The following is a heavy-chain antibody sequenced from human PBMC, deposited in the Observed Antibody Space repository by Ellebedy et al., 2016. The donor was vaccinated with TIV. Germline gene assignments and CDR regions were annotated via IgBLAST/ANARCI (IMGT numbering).Heavy chain of an antibody. CDR2: IYRTGST. V-gene: IGHV4-4*02. CDR3: TASAMAGRRLLPLDY. Sequence: SETLSLXXAVSGGSISSGSWWSWVRQPPGKGLEWIGDIYRTGSTNYNPSLKSRVTMSADTSNNQFSLLVNSVTAADAAVYYCTASAMAGRRLLPLDYWGQGALVTVSS. CDR1: GGSISSGSW. D-gene: IGHD6-19*01. J-gene: IGHJ4*02.